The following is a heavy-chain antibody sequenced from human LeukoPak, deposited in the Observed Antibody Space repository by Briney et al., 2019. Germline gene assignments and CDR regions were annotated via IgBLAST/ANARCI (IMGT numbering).Heavy chain of an antibody. Sequence: PGRSLRLSCAASGFTFSSYAMHWVRQAPGKGLEWVAVISYDGSNKYYADSVKGRFTISRDNSKNTLYLQMNSLRAEDTAVYYCARDGIFHAFDIWGQGTMVTVSS. CDR1: GFTFSSYA. J-gene: IGHJ3*02. V-gene: IGHV3-30-3*01. D-gene: IGHD2-15*01. CDR3: ARDGIFHAFDI. CDR2: ISYDGSNK.